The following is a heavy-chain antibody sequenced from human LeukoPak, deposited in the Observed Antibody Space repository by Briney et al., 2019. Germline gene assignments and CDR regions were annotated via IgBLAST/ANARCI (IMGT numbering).Heavy chain of an antibody. CDR3: AKVAAWNEAGHYYYYYMDV. CDR1: EFTFSDYS. J-gene: IGHJ6*03. V-gene: IGHV3-21*01. CDR2: ISSSSSYI. Sequence: PGGSLRLSCAVSEFTFSDYSMTWVRQAPGKGLEWVSSISSSSSYIYYADSVKGRFTISRDNAKNSLYLQMNSLRAEDTAVYYCAKVAAWNEAGHYYYYYMDVWGKGTTVTISS. D-gene: IGHD1-1*01.